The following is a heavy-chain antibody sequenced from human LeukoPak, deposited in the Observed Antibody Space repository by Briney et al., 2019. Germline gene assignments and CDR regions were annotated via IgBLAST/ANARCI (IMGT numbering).Heavy chain of an antibody. J-gene: IGHJ5*02. V-gene: IGHV4-34*01. CDR1: GGSFSGYY. CDR2: INHSGGT. D-gene: IGHD3-16*01. Sequence: SETLSLTCAVYGGSFSGYYWSWIRQPPGKGLEWIGEINHSGGTNYNPSLRSRVTISVDTSKNQFSLKLSSVTAADTAVYYCARFRFRPLARFDPWGQGTLVTVSS. CDR3: ARFRFRPLARFDP.